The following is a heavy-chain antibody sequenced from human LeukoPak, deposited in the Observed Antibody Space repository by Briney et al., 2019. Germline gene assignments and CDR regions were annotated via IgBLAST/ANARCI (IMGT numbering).Heavy chain of an antibody. Sequence: ASVKVSCKASGGTFSSYAISWERQAPGQGLEWMGRIIPIFGIADYAQKFQGRVTITADKSTSTAYMGLSSLRSEDTAVYYCARDSTAVAGGNWFDPWGQGTLVTVSS. CDR3: ARDSTAVAGGNWFDP. CDR1: GGTFSSYA. V-gene: IGHV1-69*04. J-gene: IGHJ5*02. CDR2: IIPIFGIA. D-gene: IGHD6-19*01.